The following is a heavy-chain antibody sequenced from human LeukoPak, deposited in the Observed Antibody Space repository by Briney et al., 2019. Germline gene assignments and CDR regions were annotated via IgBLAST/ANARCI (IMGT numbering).Heavy chain of an antibody. V-gene: IGHV3-23*01. CDR1: GFTFSSYA. D-gene: IGHD5-12*01. J-gene: IGHJ5*02. CDR2: ITDSGGST. Sequence: PGGPLRLSCAASGFTFSSYAMSWVRQAPGKGLEWVSGITDSGGSTFYADAVKGRFTISRDNSKNTLYLQMNSLRAEDTAVYYCAKMAIVGNWFDPWGQGTLVTVSS. CDR3: AKMAIVGNWFDP.